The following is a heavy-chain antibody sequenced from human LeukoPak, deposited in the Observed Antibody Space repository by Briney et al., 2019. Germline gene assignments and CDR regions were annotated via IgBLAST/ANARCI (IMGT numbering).Heavy chain of an antibody. CDR3: AKGRVRGVILPFDY. CDR2: ISGGGAST. D-gene: IGHD3-10*01. CDR1: GSTFTSYA. J-gene: IGHJ4*02. Sequence: PGASLRLSCAASGSTFTSYAMTWVRQAPGKGLEWVSAISGGGASTYYADPLKGRITISRDNSKNTVYLQMSSLRAEDTAVYYCAKGRVRGVILPFDYWGEGALVTVSS. V-gene: IGHV3-23*01.